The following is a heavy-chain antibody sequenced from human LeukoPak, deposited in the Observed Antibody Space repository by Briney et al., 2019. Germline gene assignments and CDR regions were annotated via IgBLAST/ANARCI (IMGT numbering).Heavy chain of an antibody. J-gene: IGHJ5*02. D-gene: IGHD7-27*01. V-gene: IGHV4-34*01. CDR3: ARGSWGFDP. CDR1: GGSFSGYY. CDR2: INHSGST. Sequence: SETLSLTCAVYGGSFSGYYWSWIRQPPGKGLEWIREINHSGSTNYNPSLKSRVTISVDTSKNQFSLKLSSVTAADTAVYYCARGSWGFDPWGQGTLVTVSS.